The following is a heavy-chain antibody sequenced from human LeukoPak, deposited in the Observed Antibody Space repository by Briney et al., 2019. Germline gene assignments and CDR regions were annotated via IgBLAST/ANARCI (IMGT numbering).Heavy chain of an antibody. Sequence: SETLSLTCTVSGGSVSSSYWSWIRQPPGKGLEWIGSMYYSGSTNYNPSLKSRVTVSVDTSKNQFSLKLTSVTAADTAVYYCARRVDTAMAHWGQGTLVTVSS. V-gene: IGHV4-59*08. CDR2: MYYSGST. J-gene: IGHJ4*02. CDR3: ARRVDTAMAH. D-gene: IGHD5-18*01. CDR1: GGSVSSSY.